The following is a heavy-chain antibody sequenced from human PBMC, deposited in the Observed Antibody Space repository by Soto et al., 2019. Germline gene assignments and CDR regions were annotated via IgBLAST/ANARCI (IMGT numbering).Heavy chain of an antibody. CDR1: GGSISSYY. D-gene: IGHD3-10*01. V-gene: IGHV4-59*08. J-gene: IGHJ6*02. CDR2: IYHSGST. Sequence: PSETLSLTCTVSGGSISSYYWSWIRQPAGKGLEWIGSIYHSGSTYNNPSLKSRVTISVDTSKNQFSLKLSSVTAADTAVYYCARVGGYGMDVWGQGTTVTVSS. CDR3: ARVGGYGMDV.